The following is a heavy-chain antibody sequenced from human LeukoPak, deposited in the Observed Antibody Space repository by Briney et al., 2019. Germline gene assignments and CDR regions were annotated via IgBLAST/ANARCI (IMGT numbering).Heavy chain of an antibody. CDR1: GFTFSNYG. Sequence: GGSLRLSCAASGFTFSNYGMSWVRQAPGQGLEWVSRISSSGDGTHYADSVKGRFTISRDNSKNILYLQMNSLRAEDTAVYYCAKDSHFDYWGQGALLTVSS. V-gene: IGHV3-23*01. CDR3: AKDSHFDY. CDR2: ISSSGDGT. J-gene: IGHJ4*02.